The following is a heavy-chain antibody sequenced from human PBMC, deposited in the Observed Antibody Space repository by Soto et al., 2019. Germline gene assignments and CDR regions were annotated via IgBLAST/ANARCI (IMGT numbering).Heavy chain of an antibody. CDR3: GTNVRGSSFDY. CDR2: IKHDGGAQ. Sequence: EVHLVESGGGLVQPGGSPRLSCAASGFTFSNYWMRWVRQAPGKGLEWVATIKHDGGAQYYMDSVKGRFIISRDNPKNSLYLQLNSLRAEDTAVYYCGTNVRGSSFDYWGRGTLVTVSS. V-gene: IGHV3-7*05. CDR1: GFTFSNYW. J-gene: IGHJ4*02. D-gene: IGHD3-10*01.